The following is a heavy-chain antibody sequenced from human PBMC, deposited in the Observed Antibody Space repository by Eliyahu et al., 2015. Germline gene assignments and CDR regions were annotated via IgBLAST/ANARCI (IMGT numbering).Heavy chain of an antibody. CDR2: LSWNSXSV. V-gene: IGHV3-9*02. CDR3: VKDINAVILTGYSNYYGMDV. CDR1: GSPXXFSF. D-gene: IGHD3-9*01. Sequence: EVQLVESGGGLVQPGXSLRLSCVASGSPXXFSFXXCGRPAARKGPEWVSGLSWNSXSVGYADSVKGRFTISRDNAKNSLYLQMNSLRIEDTAVYYCVKDINAVILTGYSNYYGMDVWGQGTTVTVSS. J-gene: IGHJ6*02.